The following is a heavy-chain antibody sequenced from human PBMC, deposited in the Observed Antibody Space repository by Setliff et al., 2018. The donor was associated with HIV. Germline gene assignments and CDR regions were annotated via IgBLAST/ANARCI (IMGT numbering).Heavy chain of an antibody. D-gene: IGHD3-22*01. Sequence: ASVKVSCKASGYIFTNYGITWVRKAPGQGLEWMGWSSADNGNTNYAQKLQGRVTMTRDTSISTAYMELSSLTSEDTAVYYCARGGGSSYLYHSRGSEYFQYWGQGALVTVSS. CDR3: ARGGGSSYLYHSRGSEYFQY. J-gene: IGHJ1*01. V-gene: IGHV1-18*01. CDR1: GYIFTNYG. CDR2: SSADNGNT.